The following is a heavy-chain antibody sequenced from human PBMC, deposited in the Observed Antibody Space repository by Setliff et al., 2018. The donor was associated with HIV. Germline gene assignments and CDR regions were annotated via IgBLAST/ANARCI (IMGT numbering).Heavy chain of an antibody. CDR3: AKDGEGYDILTGLGY. V-gene: IGHV1-18*01. J-gene: IGHJ4*02. Sequence: ASVKVSCKASGYTFTSYGISWVRQAPGQGLEWMGWISAYNGNTNYAQKLQGRVTMTTDTSTSTAYMQLSSLRSEDTAVYYCAKDGEGYDILTGLGYWGQGTLVTVSS. CDR2: ISAYNGNT. D-gene: IGHD3-9*01. CDR1: GYTFTSYG.